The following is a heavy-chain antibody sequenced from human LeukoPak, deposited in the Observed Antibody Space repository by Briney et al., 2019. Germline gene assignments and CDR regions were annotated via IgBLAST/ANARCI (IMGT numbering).Heavy chain of an antibody. CDR1: GFAFSDYV. V-gene: IGHV3-23*01. D-gene: IGHD4-23*01. J-gene: IGHJ4*02. CDR2: ISVRGDRT. Sequence: PGGSLRLSCAASGFAFSDYVMDWVRQAPGKGLEWVSSISVRGDRTYYPDSVKGRFTLSRDNSKHMLYLQMNTLRADDTDIYYCAKDRDYGGNSRGIDYFDYWGQGTLVTVSS. CDR3: AKDRDYGGNSRGIDYFDY.